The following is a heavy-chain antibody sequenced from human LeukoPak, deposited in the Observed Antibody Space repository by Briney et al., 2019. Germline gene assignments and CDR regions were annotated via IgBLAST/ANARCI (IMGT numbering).Heavy chain of an antibody. Sequence: PSQTLSLTCTVSGGSISSGSYYWSWIRQPAGKGLEWIGRIYTSGSTNSNPSLKRRVIISVDTSKNQFSLKLSPVTAADTAVYYCARFPRYWGQGTLVTVSS. J-gene: IGHJ4*02. V-gene: IGHV4-61*02. CDR3: ARFPRY. CDR2: IYTSGST. D-gene: IGHD6-6*01. CDR1: GGSISSGSYY.